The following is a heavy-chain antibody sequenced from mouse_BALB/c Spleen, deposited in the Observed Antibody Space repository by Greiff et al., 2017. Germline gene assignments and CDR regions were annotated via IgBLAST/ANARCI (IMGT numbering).Heavy chain of an antibody. CDR2: ISSGSSTI. J-gene: IGHJ4*01. D-gene: IGHD2-10*01. CDR3: ASLPGDYYAMDY. Sequence: EVKLMESGGGLVQPGGSRKLSCAASGFTFSSFGMHWVRQAPEKGLEWVAYISSGSSTIYYADTVKGRFTISRDNPKNTMFLQMTSLRSEDTAMYYCASLPGDYYAMDYWGQGTSVTVSS. CDR1: GFTFSSFG. V-gene: IGHV5-17*02.